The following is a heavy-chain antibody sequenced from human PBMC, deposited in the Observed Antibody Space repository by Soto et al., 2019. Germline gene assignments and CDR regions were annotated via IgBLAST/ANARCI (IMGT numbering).Heavy chain of an antibody. V-gene: IGHV4-59*08. CDR1: GDSISSYY. CDR2: IYYSGST. CDR3: ARFRDGYNSIYYFDY. D-gene: IGHD1-1*01. Sequence: LETLSLTCTVSGDSISSYYWTWIRQPPGKGLEWIGYIYYSGSTNYNSSLKSRVTISVDTSKNQFSLKLSSVTAADTAVYYCARFRDGYNSIYYFDYWGQGTLVTVSS. J-gene: IGHJ4*02.